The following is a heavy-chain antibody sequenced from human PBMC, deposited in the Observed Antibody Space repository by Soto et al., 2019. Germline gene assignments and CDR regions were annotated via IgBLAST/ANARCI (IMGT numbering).Heavy chain of an antibody. Sequence: QVKLQEAGPGLVEPSQTFSLTCTVSGGSITSGYYHWSWVRQLPGRGLEWIGYIRVNGYTQYNQSLQSRLTISVDASNNQFSLRLTSVTAADTAVYYCATYAEAAGGTGSWGQGTLVTVSS. CDR3: ATYAEAAGGTGS. CDR2: IRVNGYT. J-gene: IGHJ4*02. CDR1: GGSITSGYYH. V-gene: IGHV4-31*03. D-gene: IGHD6-13*01.